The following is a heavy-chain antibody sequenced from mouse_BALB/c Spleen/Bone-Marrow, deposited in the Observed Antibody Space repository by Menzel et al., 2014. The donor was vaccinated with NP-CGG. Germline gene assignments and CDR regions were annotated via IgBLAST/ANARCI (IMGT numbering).Heavy chain of an antibody. D-gene: IGHD2-4*01. CDR3: ARHAYYDQTEVSFVY. J-gene: IGHJ3*01. V-gene: IGHV5-9-2*01. Sequence: EVKLVESGGGLVKSGGSLKLSCAASGFTFNNYGMSWVRQTPEKRLEWVATISGGGSYTFYPDSVKGRFTISRDNAKNDLYLQLSSLRSEDTALYYCARHAYYDQTEVSFVYWGQGTLVPVSA. CDR2: ISGGGSYT. CDR1: GFTFNNYG.